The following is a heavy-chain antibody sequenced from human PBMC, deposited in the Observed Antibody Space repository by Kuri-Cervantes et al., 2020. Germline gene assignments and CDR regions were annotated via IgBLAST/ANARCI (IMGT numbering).Heavy chain of an antibody. CDR1: GFTFDVYV. V-gene: IGHV3-9*01. Sequence: GGSLRLSCAASGFTFDVYVMHWVRQRPGKGLEWVSSISGNGQNVYYADSVKGRFTISRYNDKNSLYLQMDSLKIEDTAVYYCAKDRAFRVESHDGMDVWGQGNRVTVSS. J-gene: IGHJ6*02. CDR3: AKDRAFRVESHDGMDV. CDR2: ISGNGQNV.